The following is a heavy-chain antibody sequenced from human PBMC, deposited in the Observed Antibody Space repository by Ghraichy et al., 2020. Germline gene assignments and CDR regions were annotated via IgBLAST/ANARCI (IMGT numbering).Heavy chain of an antibody. CDR1: GFTFSSYV. Sequence: GGSLRLSCAASGFTFSSYVINLVRQAPGKGLEWVSSISSSSSHIYYADSVKGRFTISRDNAKNSLYLQMNSLRVEDTAVYYCARDRSGVAAAGYWWFDLWGRGTLVTVSS. J-gene: IGHJ2*01. V-gene: IGHV3-21*01. CDR3: ARDRSGVAAAGYWWFDL. D-gene: IGHD6-13*01. CDR2: ISSSSSHI.